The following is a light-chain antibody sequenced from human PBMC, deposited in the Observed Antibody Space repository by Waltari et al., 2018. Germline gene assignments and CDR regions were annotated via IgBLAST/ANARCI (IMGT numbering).Light chain of an antibody. J-gene: IGKJ4*01. CDR3: QQRNDWPLT. V-gene: IGKV3-11*01. Sequence: ELVLTQSPATLSLSPGERANLSCRASENAFHYVAWYQQRPGQAPRLLISDASNRATGVPDRFDAFGSGTDFTLTISSLEPEDFAVYYCQQRNDWPLTFGGGTRVEIK. CDR1: ENAFHY. CDR2: DAS.